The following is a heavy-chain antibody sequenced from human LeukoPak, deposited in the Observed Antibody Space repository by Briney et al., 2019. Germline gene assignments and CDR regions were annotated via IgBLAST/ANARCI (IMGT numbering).Heavy chain of an antibody. J-gene: IGHJ3*02. D-gene: IGHD3-22*01. V-gene: IGHV4-59*01. Sequence: SETLSLTCTVSGVSISSYYWSWIRQPPGKGLEWIGYIYYSGSTNYNPSLKSRVTISVDTSKNQFSLKLSSVTAADTAVYYCARGDMGSSGYYEADAFDIWGQGTMVTVSS. CDR1: GVSISSYY. CDR2: IYYSGST. CDR3: ARGDMGSSGYYEADAFDI.